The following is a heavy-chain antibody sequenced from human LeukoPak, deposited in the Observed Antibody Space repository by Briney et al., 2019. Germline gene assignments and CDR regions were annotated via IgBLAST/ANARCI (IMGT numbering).Heavy chain of an antibody. CDR3: ARIFPGGQQQLSANYYYYYMDV. CDR1: GGSISSSSYY. D-gene: IGHD6-13*01. V-gene: IGHV4-39*07. CDR2: IYYSGST. J-gene: IGHJ6*03. Sequence: NPSETLSLTCTVSGGSISSSSYYWGWIRQPPGEGLEWIGSIYYSGSTYYNPSLKSRVTISVDTSKSQFSLKLSSVTAADTAVYYCARIFPGGQQQLSANYYYYYMDVWGKGTTVTVSS.